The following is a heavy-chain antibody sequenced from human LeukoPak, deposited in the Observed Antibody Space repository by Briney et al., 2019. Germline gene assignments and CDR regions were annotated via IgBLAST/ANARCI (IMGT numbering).Heavy chain of an antibody. Sequence: GGSLRLSCAASGFTFSSYSMNWVRQAPGKGLEWVSSISSSSSYIYYADSVKGRFTISRDNAKNSLYLQMNSLRAEDTAVYYCARDKRGGYSGYDYSSGMDVWGKGTTVTVPS. CDR2: ISSSSSYI. V-gene: IGHV3-21*01. J-gene: IGHJ6*04. CDR1: GFTFSSYS. CDR3: ARDKRGGYSGYDYSSGMDV. D-gene: IGHD5-12*01.